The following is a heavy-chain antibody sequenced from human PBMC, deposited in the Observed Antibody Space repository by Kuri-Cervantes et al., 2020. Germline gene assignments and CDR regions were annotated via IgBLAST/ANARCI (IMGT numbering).Heavy chain of an antibody. Sequence: GGSLRLSCAASGFTFSSYGMHWVRQAPGKGLEWVAVIWYDGSNKYYADSVKGRFTISRDNSKNTLYLQMNSLRGEDTAIYYCAKAPVVAATLSHFDYWGQGTLVTVSS. V-gene: IGHV3-30*02. J-gene: IGHJ4*02. CDR3: AKAPVVAATLSHFDY. D-gene: IGHD2-15*01. CDR2: IWYDGSNK. CDR1: GFTFSSYG.